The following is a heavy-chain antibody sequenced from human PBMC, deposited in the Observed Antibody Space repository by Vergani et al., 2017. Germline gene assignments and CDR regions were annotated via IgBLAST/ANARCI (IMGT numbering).Heavy chain of an antibody. CDR2: ISSSSSYI. Sequence: EVQLVESGGGLVKPGGSLRLSCAASGFTFSSYSMSWVRQAPGKGLEWVSSISSSSSYIYYADSVKGRFTISRDNAKNSLYLQMNSLRAEDTAVYYCARAPVVPAAIIYYMDVWGKGTTVTVSS. V-gene: IGHV3-21*01. D-gene: IGHD2-2*02. CDR3: ARAPVVPAAIIYYMDV. CDR1: GFTFSSYS. J-gene: IGHJ6*03.